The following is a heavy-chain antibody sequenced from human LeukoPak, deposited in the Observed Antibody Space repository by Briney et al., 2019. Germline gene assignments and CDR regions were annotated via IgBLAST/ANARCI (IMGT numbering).Heavy chain of an antibody. D-gene: IGHD3-9*01. CDR3: TKGGFKYFDWSYFDY. Sequence: PGGSLRLSCAASGFTFSSYAMYWVRQAPGKGLEWVALISYDGSYQYSGDSVRGRVTISRDNSSNSLYLQLNSLRAEDTAFYYCTKGGFKYFDWSYFDYWGQGTLVTVSS. J-gene: IGHJ4*02. V-gene: IGHV3-30*18. CDR2: ISYDGSYQ. CDR1: GFTFSSYA.